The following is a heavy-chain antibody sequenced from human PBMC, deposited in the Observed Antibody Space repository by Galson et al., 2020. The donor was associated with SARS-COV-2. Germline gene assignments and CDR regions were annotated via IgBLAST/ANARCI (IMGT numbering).Heavy chain of an antibody. Sequence: QLGESLKISCAASGFTFSSYAMHWVRQAPGKGLEWVAVISYDGSNKYYADSVKGRFTISRDNSKNTLYLQMNSLRAEDTAVYYCARDMGGGFDYWGQGTLVTVSS. D-gene: IGHD2-15*01. CDR2: ISYDGSNK. J-gene: IGHJ4*02. CDR1: GFTFSSYA. CDR3: ARDMGGGFDY. V-gene: IGHV3-30*04.